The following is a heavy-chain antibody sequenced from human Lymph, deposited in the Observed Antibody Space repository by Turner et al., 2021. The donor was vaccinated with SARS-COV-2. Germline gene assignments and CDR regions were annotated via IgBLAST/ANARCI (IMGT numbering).Heavy chain of an antibody. V-gene: IGHV3-21*01. CDR2: ISSRGSYI. J-gene: IGHJ4*02. Sequence: EVQLVESGGGLVKPGWSLRLSCAASGFTFSSYSMNWVRQAPGKGLEWVSSISSRGSYIYYADSVKGRFTISRDNAKNSLYLQMNSLRAVDTAVYYCAREKLGELFDYWGQGTLVTVSS. CDR1: GFTFSSYS. CDR3: AREKLGELFDY. D-gene: IGHD3-10*01.